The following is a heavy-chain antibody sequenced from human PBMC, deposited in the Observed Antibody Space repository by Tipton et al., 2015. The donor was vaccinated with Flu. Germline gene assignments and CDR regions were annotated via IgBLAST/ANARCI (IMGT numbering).Heavy chain of an antibody. CDR3: ARGRGGYRNDGLVRNWFDP. CDR2: IFPGDSDT. V-gene: IGHV5-51*01. J-gene: IGHJ5*02. D-gene: IGHD5-18*01. CDR1: GYSFTSYW. Sequence: QLVQSGAEVKKPGESLRISCKGSGYSFTSYWISWVRQMPGKGLEWMGIIFPGDSDTRYSPSFQGQVTISADKSISTAYLQWSSLKASDTAMYYCARGRGGYRNDGLVRNWFDPWGQGTLVTVSS.